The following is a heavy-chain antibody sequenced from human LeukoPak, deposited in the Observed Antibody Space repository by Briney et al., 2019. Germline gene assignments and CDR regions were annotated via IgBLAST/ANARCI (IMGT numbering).Heavy chain of an antibody. Sequence: ASVKVSCKASGGTFSSYGISWVRQAPGQGLEWMGWISAYNGNTNYAQKLQGRVTMTTDTSTSTAYMELRSLRSDDTAVYYCARDRMYSGSSHFGYWGQGTLVTVSS. CDR1: GGTFSSYG. D-gene: IGHD1-26*01. J-gene: IGHJ4*02. V-gene: IGHV1-18*01. CDR3: ARDRMYSGSSHFGY. CDR2: ISAYNGNT.